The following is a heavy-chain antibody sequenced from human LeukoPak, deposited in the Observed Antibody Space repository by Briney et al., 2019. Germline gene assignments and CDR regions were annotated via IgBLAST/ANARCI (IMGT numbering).Heavy chain of an antibody. CDR1: GYTFTGYY. V-gene: IGHV1-2*02. J-gene: IGHJ6*03. CDR2: INPNSGGT. CDR3: ARGPSVSVLPFFYYYMDV. Sequence: ASVTVSCKASGYTFTGYYMHWVRQAPGQGLEWMGWINPNSGGTNYAQKFQGRVTMTRDTSISTAYMELSRLRSDDTAVYYCARGPSVSVLPFFYYYMDVWGKGTTVTVSS. D-gene: IGHD3-10*02.